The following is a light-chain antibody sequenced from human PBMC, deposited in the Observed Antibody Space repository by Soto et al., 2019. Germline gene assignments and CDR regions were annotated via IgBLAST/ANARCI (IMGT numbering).Light chain of an antibody. V-gene: IGKV3-20*01. Sequence: EIVLTQSSGTLSLSPGERATLSCRASQSVSSSDLAWYQQKPGQAPRLLISGASSRATGIPDRFSGSGSGTDFTLTISRLEPEDFAVYYCQQYGGSPPFTFGPGTKVDIK. CDR1: QSVSSSD. CDR3: QQYGGSPPFT. J-gene: IGKJ3*01. CDR2: GAS.